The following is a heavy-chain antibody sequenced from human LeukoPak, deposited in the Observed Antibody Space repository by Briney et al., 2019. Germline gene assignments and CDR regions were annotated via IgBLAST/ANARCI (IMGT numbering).Heavy chain of an antibody. Sequence: SVKVSCKASGGTSSSYAISWVRQAPGQGLEWMGGIIPIFGTTNYAQKLQGRVTITADESTSTAYMELSSLRSEDTAVYYCASRTYTYDSSGYYRRNYYFDYWGQGTLVTVSS. CDR2: IIPIFGTT. V-gene: IGHV1-69*13. CDR1: GGTSSSYA. D-gene: IGHD3-22*01. CDR3: ASRTYTYDSSGYYRRNYYFDY. J-gene: IGHJ4*02.